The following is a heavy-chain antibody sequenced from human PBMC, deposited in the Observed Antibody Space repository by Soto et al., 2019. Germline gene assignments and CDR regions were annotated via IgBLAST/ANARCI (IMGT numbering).Heavy chain of an antibody. CDR1: GGSISSGGYY. J-gene: IGHJ6*02. D-gene: IGHD3-22*01. CDR2: IYYSGST. Sequence: QVQLQESGPGLVKPSQTLSLTCTVSGGSISSGGYYWSWIRQHPGKGLEWIGYIYYSGSTYYNPSRKRRVTISVDTSKNLFSLKLSSVTAADTAVYYCARETITRSSGPINYYYYYGMDVWGQGTTVTVSS. CDR3: ARETITRSSGPINYYYYYGMDV. V-gene: IGHV4-31*03.